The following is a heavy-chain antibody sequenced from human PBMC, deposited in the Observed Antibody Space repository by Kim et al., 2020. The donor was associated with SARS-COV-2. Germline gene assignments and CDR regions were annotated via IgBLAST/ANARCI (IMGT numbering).Heavy chain of an antibody. Sequence: SVKVSCKASGGTFSSYAISWVRQAPGQGLEWMGGIIPIFGTANYAQKFQGRVTITADESTSTAYMELSSLRSEDTAVYYCARDPNCSSTSCYMGNWFDPWGQGTLVTVSS. J-gene: IGHJ5*02. CDR1: GGTFSSYA. CDR3: ARDPNCSSTSCYMGNWFDP. V-gene: IGHV1-69*13. D-gene: IGHD2-2*02. CDR2: IIPIFGTA.